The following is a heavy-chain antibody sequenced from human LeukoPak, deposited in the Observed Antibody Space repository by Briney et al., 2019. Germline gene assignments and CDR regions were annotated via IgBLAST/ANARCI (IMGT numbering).Heavy chain of an antibody. CDR3: ARHDYGDYENAFDI. CDR2: IYYSGST. J-gene: IGHJ3*02. Sequence: SETLSLTCTVSGGSISSYYWSWIRQPPGKGLEWIGYIYYSGSTNYNPSLKSRVTISVDTSKNQFSLKLSSVTAADTAVYYSARHDYGDYENAFDIWGQGTMVTVSS. CDR1: GGSISSYY. V-gene: IGHV4-59*08. D-gene: IGHD4-17*01.